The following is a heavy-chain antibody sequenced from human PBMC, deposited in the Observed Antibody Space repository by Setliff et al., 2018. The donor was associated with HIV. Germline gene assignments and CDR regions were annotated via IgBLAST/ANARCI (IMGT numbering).Heavy chain of an antibody. CDR3: AREVDTGSLLNY. Sequence: LSLTCKVSGDSISSGGYYWTWIRKPAGKGLEWVGNINYDGSEKYYGDSVKGRFTIARDNTKYSLYLQLNRLKVEDTAVYFCAREVDTGSLLNYWGQGTLVTVSS. CDR1: GDSISSGGYY. V-gene: IGHV3-7*01. J-gene: IGHJ4*02. D-gene: IGHD1-1*01. CDR2: INYDGSEK.